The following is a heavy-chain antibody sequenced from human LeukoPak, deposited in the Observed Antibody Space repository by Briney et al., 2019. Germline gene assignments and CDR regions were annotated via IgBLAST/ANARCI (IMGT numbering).Heavy chain of an antibody. CDR1: GFTFSSYS. V-gene: IGHV3-48*04. D-gene: IGHD5-12*01. CDR2: ISSSSSTI. J-gene: IGHJ6*04. CDR3: AKVRVAKSGYDIYYYYVMDV. Sequence: PGGSLRLSCAASGFTFSSYSMNWVRQAPGKGLEWVSYISSSSSTIYYADSVKGRFTISRDNAKNSLYLQMNSLRAEDTAVYYCAKVRVAKSGYDIYYYYVMDVWGKGPTVTVSS.